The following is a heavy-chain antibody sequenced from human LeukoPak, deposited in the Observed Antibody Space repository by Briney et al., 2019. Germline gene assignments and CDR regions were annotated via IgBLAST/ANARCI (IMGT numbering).Heavy chain of an antibody. V-gene: IGHV3-53*01. D-gene: IGHD6-13*01. J-gene: IGHJ5*02. CDR3: ARDAPQVPAAGVLAS. CDR2: MYSRGDT. Sequence: GGSLRLSCAASGFTVSDNYMSWVRQAPGKGLEWVSVMYSRGDTYYAKSVKGRFTFSRDISRNTLYLQMNGLRTEDTAMYYCARDAPQVPAAGVLASWGQGTLVIVSS. CDR1: GFTVSDNY.